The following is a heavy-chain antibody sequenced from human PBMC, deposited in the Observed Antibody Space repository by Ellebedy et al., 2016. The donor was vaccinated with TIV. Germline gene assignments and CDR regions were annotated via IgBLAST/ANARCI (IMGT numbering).Heavy chain of an antibody. V-gene: IGHV1-18*01. J-gene: IGHJ5*02. D-gene: IGHD2-8*01. CDR2: ISAYNGNT. CDR1: GYTFTSYG. Sequence: ASVKVSXXASGYTFTSYGISWVRQAPGQGLEWMGWISAYNGNTNYAQKLQGRVTMTTDTSTSTAYMELRSLRSDDTAVYYCARDNSGCSTTGICYWWFNPWGQGTLVTVSS. CDR3: ARDNSGCSTTGICYWWFNP.